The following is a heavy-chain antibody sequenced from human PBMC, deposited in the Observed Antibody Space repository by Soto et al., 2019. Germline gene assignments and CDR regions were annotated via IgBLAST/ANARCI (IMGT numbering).Heavy chain of an antibody. J-gene: IGHJ4*02. CDR1: GFTFSDYY. D-gene: IGHD3-9*01. CDR3: ARDNYDILTGYWYDY. CDR2: ISSSGSTI. V-gene: IGHV3-11*01. Sequence: GGSLRLSYAASGFTFSDYYMSWIRQAPGKGLEWVSYISSSGSTIYYADSVKGRFTISRDNAKNSLYLQMNSLRAEDTAVYYCARDNYDILTGYWYDYWGQGTLVTVSS.